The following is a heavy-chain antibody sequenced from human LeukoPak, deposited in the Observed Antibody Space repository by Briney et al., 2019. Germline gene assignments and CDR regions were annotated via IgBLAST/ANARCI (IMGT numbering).Heavy chain of an antibody. Sequence: GGSLRLSCAASVFTFSSYSMNWVRQAPGKGLEWVSSISSSSSYIYYADSVKGRFTISRDNAKNSLYLQMNSLRAEDTAVYYCARDRVGAFGYWGQGTLVTVSS. CDR3: ARDRVGAFGY. CDR1: VFTFSSYS. CDR2: ISSSSSYI. D-gene: IGHD1-26*01. V-gene: IGHV3-21*01. J-gene: IGHJ4*02.